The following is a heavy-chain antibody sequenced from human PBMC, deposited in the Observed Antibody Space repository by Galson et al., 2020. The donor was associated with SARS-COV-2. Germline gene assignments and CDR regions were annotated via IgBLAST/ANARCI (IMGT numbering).Heavy chain of an antibody. D-gene: IGHD1-26*01. CDR1: GYTLTELS. V-gene: IGHV1-24*01. Sequence: ASVKVSCKVSGYTLTELSMHWVRQAPGKGLEWMGGFDPEDGETIYAQKFQGRVTMTEDTSTDTAYMELSSLRSEDTAVYYCATGPFIVGATVDWFGPWGQGTLVTVSS. CDR2: FDPEDGET. J-gene: IGHJ5*02. CDR3: ATGPFIVGATVDWFGP.